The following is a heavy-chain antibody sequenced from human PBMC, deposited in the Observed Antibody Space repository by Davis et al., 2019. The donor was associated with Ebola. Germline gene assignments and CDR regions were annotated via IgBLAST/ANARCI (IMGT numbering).Heavy chain of an antibody. Sequence: MPSETLSLTCTVSGGSISSSSYYWGWIRQPPGKGLEWIGSIYYTATTYYNPSLKSRVTISVDTSKNQFSLKLSSVTAADTAVYYCARTAPRPLYFDYWGQGTLVTVSS. CDR3: ARTAPRPLYFDY. V-gene: IGHV4-39*07. D-gene: IGHD1-14*01. CDR2: IYYTATT. CDR1: GGSISSSSYY. J-gene: IGHJ4*02.